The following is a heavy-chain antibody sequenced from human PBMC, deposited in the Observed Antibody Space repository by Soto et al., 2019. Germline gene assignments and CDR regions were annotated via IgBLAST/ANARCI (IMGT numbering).Heavy chain of an antibody. V-gene: IGHV1-2*04. J-gene: IGHJ6*02. CDR2: INPNSGGT. D-gene: IGHD1-26*01. CDR3: ARAKWELLLAYYYYYGMDV. Sequence: ASVKVSCKASGGTFRTYSITWVRQAPGQGLEWMGWINPNSGGTNYAQKFQGWVTMTRDTSISTAYMELSRLRSDDTAVYYCARAKWELLLAYYYYYGMDVWGQGTTVTVSS. CDR1: GGTFRTYS.